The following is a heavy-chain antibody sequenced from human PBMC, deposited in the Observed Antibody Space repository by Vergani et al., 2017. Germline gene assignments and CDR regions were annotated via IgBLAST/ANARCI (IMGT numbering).Heavy chain of an antibody. J-gene: IGHJ6*02. CDR1: GFTFSNAW. CDR2: IKSKTDGGTT. D-gene: IGHD3-3*01. Sequence: EVQLVESGGGLVKPGGSLRLSCAASGFTFSNAWMSWVRQAPGKGLEWVGRIKSKTDGGTTDYAAPVKGRFTISRDDSKNTLYLQMNRLKTEDTAVYYCTTDSRGKYYDFWSGYYRYGMDVWGQGTTVTVSS. CDR3: TTDSRGKYYDFWSGYYRYGMDV. V-gene: IGHV3-15*01.